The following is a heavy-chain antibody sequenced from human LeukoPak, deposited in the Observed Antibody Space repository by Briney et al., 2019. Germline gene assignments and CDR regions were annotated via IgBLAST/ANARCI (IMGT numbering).Heavy chain of an antibody. V-gene: IGHV4-59*01. J-gene: IGHJ6*02. D-gene: IGHD3-3*01. Sequence: PSETLSLTCAVYGGSFSGYYWSWIRQPPGKGLEWIGYIYYSGSTNYNPSLKSRVTISVDTSKNQFSLKLSSVTAADTAVYYCARASGYSLYYYYYGMDVWGQGTTVTVSS. CDR3: ARASGYSLYYYYYGMDV. CDR1: GGSFSGYY. CDR2: IYYSGST.